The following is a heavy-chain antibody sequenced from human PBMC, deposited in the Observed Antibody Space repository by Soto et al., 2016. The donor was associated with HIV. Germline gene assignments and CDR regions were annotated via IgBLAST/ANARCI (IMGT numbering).Heavy chain of an antibody. V-gene: IGHV1-69*12. J-gene: IGHJ5*02. D-gene: IGHD3-22*01. CDR3: AKGSCVLSPWTSSAGVWFDP. CDR2: IIPGFGTA. CDR1: GGGFSNYA. Sequence: QVQLVQSGAEVRKPGSSVKVSCKASGGGFSNYAISWVRQAPGQGLEWMGGIIPGFGTANYAQKFQDRLIITADEPTNTAYMELVSLTSDDTAVYYCAKGSCVLSPWTSSAGVWFDPWGQGTLVTVSS.